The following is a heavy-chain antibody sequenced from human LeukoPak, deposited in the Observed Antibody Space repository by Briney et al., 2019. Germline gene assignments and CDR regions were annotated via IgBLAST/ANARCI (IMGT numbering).Heavy chain of an antibody. CDR2: ISTSSSNT. D-gene: IGHD4-17*01. J-gene: IGHJ4*02. CDR1: AFTFGGYS. Sequence: GGFLRLSCAASAFTFGGYSMSWIRQAPGKGLEWVSSISTSSSNTNYADSVKGRFTISRDNAKNSLYLQMNSLRAEDTAVYYCARSRVRAKRSLFDYWGQGTLVTVSS. V-gene: IGHV3-11*03. CDR3: ARSRVRAKRSLFDY.